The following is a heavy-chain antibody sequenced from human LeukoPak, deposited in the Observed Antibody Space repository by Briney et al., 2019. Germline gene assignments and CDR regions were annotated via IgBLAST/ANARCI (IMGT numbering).Heavy chain of an antibody. V-gene: IGHV4-59*01. CDR1: GGSISSYY. CDR2: IYNSGST. D-gene: IGHD3-3*01. J-gene: IGHJ3*02. Sequence: PSETLSLTCTVSGGSISSYYWSWIRQPPGKGLEWIGYIYNSGSTNYNPSLKSRLTISVDTSKNQFSLKLSSVTAADTAVYYCARVGPGGLRFLEWLPNAFDIWGQGTMVTVSP. CDR3: ARVGPGGLRFLEWLPNAFDI.